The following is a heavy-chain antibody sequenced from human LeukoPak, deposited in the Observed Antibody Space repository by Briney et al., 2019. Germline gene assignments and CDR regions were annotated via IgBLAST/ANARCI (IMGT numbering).Heavy chain of an antibody. CDR3: ARDPVQGYSYGYSPIMITFGGVIADYGMDV. D-gene: IGHD3-16*02. Sequence: AASVKVSCKASGYTFTGYYMHWVRQAPGQGLEWMGWINPNSGGTNYAQKFQGRVTVTRDTSISTAYMELSRLRSDDTAVYYCARDPVQGYSYGYSPIMITFGGVIADYGMDVWGQGTTVTVSS. J-gene: IGHJ6*02. CDR1: GYTFTGYY. CDR2: INPNSGGT. V-gene: IGHV1-2*02.